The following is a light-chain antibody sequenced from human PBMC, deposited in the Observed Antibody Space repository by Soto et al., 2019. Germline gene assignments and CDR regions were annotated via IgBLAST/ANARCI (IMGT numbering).Light chain of an antibody. Sequence: QSVLTHSASSSGSRGHSVTISCAGTSSDIGGYNSVSWYQQHPGKAPKVMIYDVSKRPSGVPGRFSGSRSGNTASLTVSALQAEDEADYYCSSYTDRNNLVFGTGTKVTVL. CDR3: SSYTDRNNLV. J-gene: IGLJ1*01. V-gene: IGLV2-8*01. CDR2: DVS. CDR1: SSDIGGYNS.